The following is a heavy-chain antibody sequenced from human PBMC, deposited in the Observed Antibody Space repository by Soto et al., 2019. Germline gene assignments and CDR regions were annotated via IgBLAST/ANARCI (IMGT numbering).Heavy chain of an antibody. V-gene: IGHV4-34*01. J-gene: IGHJ4*02. Sequence: SETLSLTCAVYNGTFSGYYWTWIRQPPGKGLEWIGEINHRGSTNYNPSLQSRLTISVHTTENHFSLKLNSVAAEDTAVYYCAREAYYSSSQIYYCGRGSLVAVSS. CDR3: AREAYYSSSQIYY. CDR1: NGTFSGYY. D-gene: IGHD3-22*01. CDR2: INHRGST.